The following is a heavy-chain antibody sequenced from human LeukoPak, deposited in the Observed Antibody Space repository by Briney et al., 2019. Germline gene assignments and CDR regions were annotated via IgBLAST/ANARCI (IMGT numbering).Heavy chain of an antibody. J-gene: IGHJ5*02. D-gene: IGHD1-7*01. CDR2: IIPIFGTA. CDR1: GGTFSSYA. V-gene: IGHV1-69*05. Sequence: AASVKVSCKASGGTFSSYAISWVRQAPGQGLEWMGWIIPIFGTANYAQKFQGRVTITTDESTSTAYMELSSLRYEDTAVYYCARDTFTRTRWFDPWGQGTLVTVSS. CDR3: ARDTFTRTRWFDP.